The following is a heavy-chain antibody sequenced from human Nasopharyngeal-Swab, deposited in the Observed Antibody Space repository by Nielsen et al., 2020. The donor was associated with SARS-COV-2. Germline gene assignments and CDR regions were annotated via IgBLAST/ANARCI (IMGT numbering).Heavy chain of an antibody. Sequence: ASVKVSCKASGYTFTNYAITWVRQVPGQGLEWVGWISGDNGNTNYAQKVRGRATMTTDTSTSTAYLELRSLRSDDTAIYYCAKDEAWVFVGPNTEMILFHWSQGTLVTVSS. CDR3: AKDEAWVFVGPNTEMILFH. D-gene: IGHD5-24*01. J-gene: IGHJ4*02. CDR1: GYTFTNYA. V-gene: IGHV1-18*01. CDR2: ISGDNGNT.